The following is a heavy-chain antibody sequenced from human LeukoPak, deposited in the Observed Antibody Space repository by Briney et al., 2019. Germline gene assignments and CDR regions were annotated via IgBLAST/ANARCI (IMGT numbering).Heavy chain of an antibody. CDR3: ARDNSVGDYAWWFDP. Sequence: ASVKVSCKASGYAFTRHYMHWVRQAPGQGLEWTGLINPSGSSTIYAQKFQGRVTMTRDMSTSTDYMELSSLRSEDTAVYYYARDNSVGDYAWWFDPWGQGTLVTVSS. D-gene: IGHD1-26*01. CDR1: GYAFTRHY. V-gene: IGHV1-46*01. CDR2: INPSGSST. J-gene: IGHJ5*02.